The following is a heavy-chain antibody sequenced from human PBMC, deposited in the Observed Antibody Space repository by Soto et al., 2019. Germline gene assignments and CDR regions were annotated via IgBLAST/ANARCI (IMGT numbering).Heavy chain of an antibody. Sequence: QVQLQESGPGLVKPSETLSLTCTVSGGSVSSGSYYWSWIRQPPGKGLEWIGYIYYSGSTNYNPSRKTRLAISLDTSKNQFSLKLSSVTAADTAVYYCAKGYCSGCSCYGFDYWGQGTLVTVSS. V-gene: IGHV4-61*01. CDR3: AKGYCSGCSCYGFDY. CDR2: IYYSGST. D-gene: IGHD2-15*01. CDR1: GGSVSSGSYY. J-gene: IGHJ4*02.